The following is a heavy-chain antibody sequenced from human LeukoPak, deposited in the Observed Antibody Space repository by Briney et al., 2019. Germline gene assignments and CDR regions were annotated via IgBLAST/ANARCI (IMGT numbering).Heavy chain of an antibody. Sequence: SETLSLTCTVSGGSISSSAYSWGWIRQPPGKGLDWIGNIYDSGNTYYNPSLKSRDTISVDTSENKFSLKLNSVTAEDTAVYYCARQYGPGYSSTWYFDYWGLGTLVTVSS. CDR1: GGSISSSAYS. V-gene: IGHV4-39*01. D-gene: IGHD6-13*01. CDR2: IYDSGNT. J-gene: IGHJ4*02. CDR3: ARQYGPGYSSTWYFDY.